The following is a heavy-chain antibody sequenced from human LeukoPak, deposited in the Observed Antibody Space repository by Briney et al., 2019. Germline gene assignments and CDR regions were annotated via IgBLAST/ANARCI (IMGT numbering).Heavy chain of an antibody. J-gene: IGHJ4*02. V-gene: IGHV3-30*18. CDR2: ISFDGSAK. Sequence: GGSRRLSCAASGFTFSSYGMHWVRQAPGKGLEWVSVISFDGSAKYYADSVKGRFTMSRDNSKNTLYLQMTSPRAEDTAVYYCAKDRVTAAGYYFDYWGQGTLVTVSS. D-gene: IGHD6-13*01. CDR1: GFTFSSYG. CDR3: AKDRVTAAGYYFDY.